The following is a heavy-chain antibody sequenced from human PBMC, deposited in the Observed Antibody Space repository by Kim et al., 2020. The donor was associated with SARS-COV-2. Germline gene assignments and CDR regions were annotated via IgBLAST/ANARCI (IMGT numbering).Heavy chain of an antibody. D-gene: IGHD3-10*01. CDR3: AIYYYGSGSYYPIIDY. CDR2: INHSGST. Sequence: SETLSLTCAVYGGSFSGYYWSWIRQPPGKGLEWIGEINHSGSTNYNPSLKSRVTISVDTSKNQFSLKLSSVTAADTAVYYCAIYYYGSGSYYPIIDYWGQGTLVTVSS. CDR1: GGSFSGYY. V-gene: IGHV4-34*01. J-gene: IGHJ4*02.